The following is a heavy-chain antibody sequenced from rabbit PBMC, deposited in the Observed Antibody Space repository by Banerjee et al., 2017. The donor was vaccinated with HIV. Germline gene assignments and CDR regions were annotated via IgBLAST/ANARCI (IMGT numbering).Heavy chain of an antibody. Sequence: QEQLKETGGGLVQPGGSLTLSCKASGFDFSSVSWMYWVRQAPGKGLEWIGYIDPVFGSTYYASWAKGRFTISKTSSTTVTLQMTSLTVADTATYFCARNAGYANGGDGYFKLWGPGTLVTVS. D-gene: IGHD6-1*01. J-gene: IGHJ4*01. CDR1: GFDFSSVSW. CDR2: IDPVFGST. V-gene: IGHV1S45*01. CDR3: ARNAGYANGGDGYFKL.